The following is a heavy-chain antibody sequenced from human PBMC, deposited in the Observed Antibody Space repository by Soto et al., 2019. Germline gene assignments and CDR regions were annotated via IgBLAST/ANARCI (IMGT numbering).Heavy chain of an antibody. Sequence: PGGSLRLSCAVSGFTVSNNYMSWVRQAPGKGLEGVSVIYSGGYTAYGDSVKGRFTISRDNSKNTLYLQMNSLRAEDTAVYYCAKAYDIAVAGPQGYWGQGTLVTVSS. CDR1: GFTVSNNY. CDR3: AKAYDIAVAGPQGY. J-gene: IGHJ4*02. V-gene: IGHV3-53*01. CDR2: IYSGGYT. D-gene: IGHD6-19*01.